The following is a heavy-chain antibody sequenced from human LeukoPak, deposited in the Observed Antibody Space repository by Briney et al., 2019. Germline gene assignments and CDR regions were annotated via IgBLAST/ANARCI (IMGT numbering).Heavy chain of an antibody. CDR1: GYTFTRYD. CDR2: MNPNSGNT. J-gene: IGHJ4*02. Sequence: SVKVSCKASGYTFTRYDINWVRQATGQGLEWMGWMNPNSGNTGYAQKFQGRVTMTRNTSISTAYMELSSLRSEDTAVYYCARGGSYYAYTRYFDYWGQGTLVTVSS. D-gene: IGHD1-26*01. V-gene: IGHV1-8*01. CDR3: ARGGSYYAYTRYFDY.